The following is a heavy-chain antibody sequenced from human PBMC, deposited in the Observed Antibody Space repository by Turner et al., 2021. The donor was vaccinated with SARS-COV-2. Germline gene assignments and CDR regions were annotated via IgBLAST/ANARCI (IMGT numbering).Heavy chain of an antibody. CDR1: GGSFSTYY. D-gene: IGHD3-10*01. CDR2: IKRSGST. J-gene: IGHJ4*02. V-gene: IGHV4-34*01. Sequence: QVQLQQWGAGLVKPSETLSLTCGVSGGSFSTYYWSWIRQSPGKGLEWIAEIKRSGSTNYSPSLKNRVTISVDTPKRQISLNLTSVTAADTAIYFCARGQSRGFYGSGSRRFDYWGQGTQVTVSS. CDR3: ARGQSRGFYGSGSRRFDY.